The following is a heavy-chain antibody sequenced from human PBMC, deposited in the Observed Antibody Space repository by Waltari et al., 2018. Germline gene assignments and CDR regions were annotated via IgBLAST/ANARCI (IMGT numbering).Heavy chain of an antibody. CDR2: DYCGSST. CDR1: GFTFSSYA. D-gene: IGHD6-13*01. Sequence: EVQLLESGGGLVQPGGSLRLSCAASGFTFSSYAMSWVRQAPGKGLEWVSSDYCGSSTYYADSVKGRFSISRDNSKNTLSLQLNSLRGEDTAVYYCAKDYSEGYYFDYWGQGTLATVSS. CDR3: AKDYSEGYYFDY. J-gene: IGHJ4*02. V-gene: IGHV3-23*03.